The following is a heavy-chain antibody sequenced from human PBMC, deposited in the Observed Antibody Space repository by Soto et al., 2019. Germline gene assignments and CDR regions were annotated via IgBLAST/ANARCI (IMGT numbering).Heavy chain of an antibody. Sequence: EVQLVESGGGLAQPGGSLRISCTSSGFSVSDNYMSWVRQAPGKGLEWVSSIYRGGSTNYADSVKGRFTISRDNSKNTVYLQINSLRDEDTAVYYCARVVGDYEPFFDYWGQGTLVSVSS. CDR3: ARVVGDYEPFFDY. J-gene: IGHJ4*02. V-gene: IGHV3-66*01. CDR1: GFSVSDNY. CDR2: IYRGGST. D-gene: IGHD3-16*01.